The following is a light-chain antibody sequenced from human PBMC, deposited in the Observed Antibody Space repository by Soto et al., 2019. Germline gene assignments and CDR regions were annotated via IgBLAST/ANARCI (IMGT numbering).Light chain of an antibody. CDR2: KAS. CDR1: QTISSW. Sequence: DIQMTQSPSTLSGSVGARVTITCRASQTISSWLAWYQQKQGKAPKLLIYKASTLKSGVPSRFSVSGSGTAGTITISSLQPDDGETYDCQHYNSYSEAFGQGTKVDIK. J-gene: IGKJ1*01. CDR3: QHYNSYSEA. V-gene: IGKV1-5*03.